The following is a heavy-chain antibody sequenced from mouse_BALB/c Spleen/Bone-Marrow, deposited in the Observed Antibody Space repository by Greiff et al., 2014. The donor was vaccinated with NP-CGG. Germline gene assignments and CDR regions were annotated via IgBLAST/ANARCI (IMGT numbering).Heavy chain of an antibody. Sequence: VQLKESGPELVKPGASVKMSCKASGYTFTSYVMHWVKQKPGQGLEWIGYINPHNDGTKYNEKFKGKATLTSDKSSSTAYMELSSLTSEDSAVYYCARSPSYGNYGDYWGQGTSVTVSS. CDR3: ARSPSYGNYGDY. CDR1: GYTFTSYV. V-gene: IGHV1-14*01. CDR2: INPHNDGT. D-gene: IGHD2-10*02. J-gene: IGHJ4*01.